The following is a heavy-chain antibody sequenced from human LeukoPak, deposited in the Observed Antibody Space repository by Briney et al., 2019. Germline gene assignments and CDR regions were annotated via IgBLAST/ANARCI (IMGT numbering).Heavy chain of an antibody. V-gene: IGHV3-23*01. J-gene: IGHJ4*02. CDR3: ARDQGYDYVWGSNRYGY. Sequence: HPGGSLRLSCAASGLTFNSHAMSWVRQAPGKGLEWVSAISGGGGSTYYADFVKGRFTISRDNSKNTLSLQMNSLRVEDTAVYYCARDQGYDYVWGSNRYGYWGQGTLVTVSS. D-gene: IGHD3-16*02. CDR2: ISGGGGST. CDR1: GLTFNSHA.